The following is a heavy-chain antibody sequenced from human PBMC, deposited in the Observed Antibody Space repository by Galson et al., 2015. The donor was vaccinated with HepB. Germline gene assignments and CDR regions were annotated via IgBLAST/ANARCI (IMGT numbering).Heavy chain of an antibody. Sequence: SLRLSCATSGFIFTNAWMSWVRQAPGKGLEWVAVISYDGSNKYYADSVKGRFTISRDNSKNTLYLQMNSLRAEDTAVYYCANSGDYGDYVDYWGQGTLVTVSS. CDR2: ISYDGSNK. CDR3: ANSGDYGDYVDY. J-gene: IGHJ4*02. CDR1: GFIFTNAW. V-gene: IGHV3-30*18. D-gene: IGHD4-17*01.